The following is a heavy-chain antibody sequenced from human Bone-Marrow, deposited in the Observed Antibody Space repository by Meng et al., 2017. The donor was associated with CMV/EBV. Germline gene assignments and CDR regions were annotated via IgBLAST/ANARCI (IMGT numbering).Heavy chain of an antibody. CDR3: ARESSDHTDKADY. Sequence: GESLKISCAVSGFTFSDYYMNWVRQAPGKGLEWVSSISSSSTIYYADSVKGRFTISRDNAKNSLYLQMNSLRAEDTAVYYCARESSDHTDKADYWGPGKRVTVDS. V-gene: IGHV3-69-1*02. D-gene: IGHD3-22*01. J-gene: IGHJ4*02. CDR1: GFTFSDYY. CDR2: ISSSSTI.